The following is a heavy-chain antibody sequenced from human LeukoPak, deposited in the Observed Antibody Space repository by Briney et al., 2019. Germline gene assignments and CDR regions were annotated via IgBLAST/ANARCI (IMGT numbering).Heavy chain of an antibody. V-gene: IGHV3-33*01. CDR2: IWYDGSNI. Sequence: PGGSLRLSCAASGFTFSNYAMHWGRQAPGKGLEWVAVIWYDGSNIYYAESVKGRFTISRENSKNTLYLQMSSLRAEDTAVYYCARALGAAAGYFEYWGQGTLVTVSS. D-gene: IGHD6-13*01. CDR3: ARALGAAAGYFEY. J-gene: IGHJ4*02. CDR1: GFTFSNYA.